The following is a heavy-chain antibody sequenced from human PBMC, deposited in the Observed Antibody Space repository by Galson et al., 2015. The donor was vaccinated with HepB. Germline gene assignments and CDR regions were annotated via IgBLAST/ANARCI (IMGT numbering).Heavy chain of an antibody. J-gene: IGHJ4*02. CDR3: ARDLYGGNSFHY. CDR2: IIPIFGTA. CDR1: GGTFSSYA. D-gene: IGHD4-23*01. V-gene: IGHV1-69*13. Sequence: SVKVSCKASGGTFSSYAISWVRQAPGQGLEWMGGIIPIFGTANYAQKFQGRVTITADESTSTAYMELSSLRSVDTAVYYCARDLYGGNSFHYWGQGTLVTVSS.